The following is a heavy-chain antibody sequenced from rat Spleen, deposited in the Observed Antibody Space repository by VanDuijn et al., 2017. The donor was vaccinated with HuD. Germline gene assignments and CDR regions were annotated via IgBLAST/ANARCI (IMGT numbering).Heavy chain of an antibody. CDR2: MRYTGDS. Sequence: QVQLKESGPGLVQPSQTLSLTCSVSGFSLTGNNVHWIRQPPGKGLEWMGRMRYTGDSSYNSALKSRLSISRDTSKNQVFLQMNSLQTDDTAIYYCSCSAEAGFAYWGQGTLVTVSS. CDR3: SCSAEAGFAY. D-gene: IGHD1-11*01. V-gene: IGHV2-63*01. J-gene: IGHJ3*01. CDR1: GFSLTGNN.